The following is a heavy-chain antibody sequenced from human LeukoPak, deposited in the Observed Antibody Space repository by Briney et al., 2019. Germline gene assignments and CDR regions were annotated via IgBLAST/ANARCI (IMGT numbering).Heavy chain of an antibody. CDR3: ARRFRHGQLPPYYYYMDV. J-gene: IGHJ6*03. Sequence: GGSLRLSCAASGFTVSSNYMSWVRQAPGKGLEWVSVIYSGGSTYYADSVKGRFTISRDNSKNTLYLQMNSLRAEDTAVYYCARRFRHGQLPPYYYYMDVWGKGTTVTVSS. CDR1: GFTVSSNY. V-gene: IGHV3-53*01. CDR2: IYSGGST. D-gene: IGHD6-6*01.